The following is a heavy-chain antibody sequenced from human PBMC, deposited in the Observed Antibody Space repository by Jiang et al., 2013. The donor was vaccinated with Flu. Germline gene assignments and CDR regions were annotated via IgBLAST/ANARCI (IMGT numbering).Heavy chain of an antibody. D-gene: IGHD3-10*01. V-gene: IGHV4-34*01. Sequence: LLKPSETLSLTCAVYGGSFSGYYWSWIRQPPGKGLEWIGEINHSGSTNYNPSLKSRVTISVDTSKNQFSLKLSSVTAADTAVYYCARGRITMVRGTARAFDIWGQGTMVTVSS. CDR3: ARGRITMVRGTARAFDI. CDR1: GGSFSGYY. J-gene: IGHJ3*02. CDR2: INHSGST.